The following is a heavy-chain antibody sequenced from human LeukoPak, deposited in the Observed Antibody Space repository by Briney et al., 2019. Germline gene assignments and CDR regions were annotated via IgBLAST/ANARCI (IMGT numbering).Heavy chain of an antibody. Sequence: SQTLSLTCTVSGGSISNGGYYWSWIRQPPGKGLEWIGYIYYSGSTNYNPSLKSRVTISVDTSKNQFSLKLSSVTAADTAVYYCARDGRSGYSLPDYWGQGTLVTVSS. J-gene: IGHJ4*02. CDR1: GGSISNGGYY. CDR3: ARDGRSGYSLPDY. D-gene: IGHD3-22*01. V-gene: IGHV4-61*08. CDR2: IYYSGST.